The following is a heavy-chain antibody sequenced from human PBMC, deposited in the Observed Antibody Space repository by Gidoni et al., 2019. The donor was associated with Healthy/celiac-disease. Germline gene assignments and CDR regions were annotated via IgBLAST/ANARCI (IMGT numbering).Heavy chain of an antibody. Sequence: VTFKESGPALVKPTQNLTLTCTFSGFSLSTSGMRVSWIRQPPGKALEWLARIDWDDDKFYSTSLKTRLTISKDTSKSQVVLTMTNMDPVDTATYYCARDCGGDCPNYYYYGMDVWGQGTTVTVSS. CDR2: IDWDDDK. V-gene: IGHV2-70*04. D-gene: IGHD2-21*02. CDR1: GFSLSTSGMR. J-gene: IGHJ6*02. CDR3: ARDCGGDCPNYYYYGMDV.